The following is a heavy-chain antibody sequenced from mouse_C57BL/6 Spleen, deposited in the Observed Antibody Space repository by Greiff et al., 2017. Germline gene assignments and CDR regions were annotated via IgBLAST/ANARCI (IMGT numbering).Heavy chain of an antibody. CDR2: IDPETGGT. V-gene: IGHV1-15*01. D-gene: IGHD3-2*02. J-gene: IGHJ2*01. CDR3: TRSGYVHSFDY. CDR1: GYTFTDYE. Sequence: QVQLQQSGPELVRPGASVTLSCKASGYTFTDYEMHWVKQTPVHGLEWIGAIDPETGGTAYNQKFKGKAILTADKSSSTAYMELRSLTSEDSAVYYCTRSGYVHSFDYRGQGTTVTASS.